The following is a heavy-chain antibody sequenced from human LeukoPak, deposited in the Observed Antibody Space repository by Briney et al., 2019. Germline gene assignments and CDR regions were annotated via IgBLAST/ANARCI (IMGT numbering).Heavy chain of an antibody. CDR1: GVSIRDYY. J-gene: IGHJ4*02. CDR3: ARGEYEDLVDN. CDR2: LYYSGNT. V-gene: IGHV4-59*01. Sequence: PSETLSLTCTVSGVSIRDYYWSWIRQSPVRGLEWIGYLYYSGNTNYNPSLKSRLTISRDMAKNQFSLKLSSVTSADTAVYYCARGEYEDLVDNWGQGTLVTVSS. D-gene: IGHD1-26*01.